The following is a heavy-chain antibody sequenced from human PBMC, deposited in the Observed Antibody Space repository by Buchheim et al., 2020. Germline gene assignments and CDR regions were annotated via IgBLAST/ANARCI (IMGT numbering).Heavy chain of an antibody. V-gene: IGHV4-39*01. D-gene: IGHD6-19*01. CDR2: IYYSGST. J-gene: IGHJ2*01. CDR1: GGSISSSSYY. CDR3: ARFLRGSIGWSPLWYFDL. Sequence: QLQLQESGPGLVKPSETLSLTCTVSGGSISSSSYYWGWIRQPPGKGLEWIGSIYYSGSTYYNPSLKSRVTISVDTSKNQFSLKLSSVTAADTAVYYCARFLRGSIGWSPLWYFDLWGRGTL.